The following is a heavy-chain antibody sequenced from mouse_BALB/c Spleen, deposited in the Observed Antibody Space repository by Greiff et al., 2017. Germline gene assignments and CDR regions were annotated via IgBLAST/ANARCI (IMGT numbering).Heavy chain of an antibody. J-gene: IGHJ3*01. CDR1: GYSITSDYA. V-gene: IGHV3-2*02. D-gene: IGHD1-2*01. CDR3: ARRTTAKGWFAY. Sequence: EVKLVESGPGLVKPSQSLSLTCTVTGYSITSDYAWNWIRQFPGNKLEWMGYISYSGSTSYNPSLKSRISITRDTSKNQFFLQLNSVTTEDTATYYCARRTTAKGWFAYWGQGTLVTVSA. CDR2: ISYSGST.